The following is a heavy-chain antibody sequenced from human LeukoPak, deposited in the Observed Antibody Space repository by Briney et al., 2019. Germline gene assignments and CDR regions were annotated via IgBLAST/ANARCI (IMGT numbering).Heavy chain of an antibody. D-gene: IGHD3-16*02. CDR3: ARDSPYYDYVWGSYRPNPFGY. Sequence: GGSLRLSCAASGFTFSSYGMHWVRQAPGKGLEWVAVISYDGSNKYYADSVKGRFTISRDNAKNSLYLQMNSLRAEDTAVYYCARDSPYYDYVWGSYRPNPFGYWGQGTLVTVSS. V-gene: IGHV3-30*03. CDR1: GFTFSSYG. CDR2: ISYDGSNK. J-gene: IGHJ4*02.